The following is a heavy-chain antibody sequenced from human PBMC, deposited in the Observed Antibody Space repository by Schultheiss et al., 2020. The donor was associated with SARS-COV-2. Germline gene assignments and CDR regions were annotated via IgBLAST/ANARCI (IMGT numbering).Heavy chain of an antibody. CDR1: GGSISSYY. CDR3: ARDGGYCSSTSCFDY. D-gene: IGHD2-2*01. J-gene: IGHJ4*02. V-gene: IGHV4-4*07. Sequence: SETLSLTCTVSGGSISSYYWSWIRQPAGKGLEWIGRIYTSGSTNYNPSLKSRVTMSVDTSKNQFSLKLSSVTAADTAVYYCARDGGYCSSTSCFDYWGQGTLVTVSS. CDR2: IYTSGST.